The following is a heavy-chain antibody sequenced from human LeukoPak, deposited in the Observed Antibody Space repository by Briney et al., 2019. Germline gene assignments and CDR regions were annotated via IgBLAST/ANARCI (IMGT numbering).Heavy chain of an antibody. V-gene: IGHV3-48*03. D-gene: IGHD5-12*01. CDR2: ISSSGTTI. J-gene: IGHJ5*02. Sequence: GGSLRLSCAASGFTFSSCEMHWVRQAPGKGLEWVADISSSGTTIYYADSVKGRFTISRDNAKNSLYLQMNSLAEDTAVYYCARLLVATPGVDPWGQGTLVTVSS. CDR3: ARLLVATPGVDP. CDR1: GFTFSSCE.